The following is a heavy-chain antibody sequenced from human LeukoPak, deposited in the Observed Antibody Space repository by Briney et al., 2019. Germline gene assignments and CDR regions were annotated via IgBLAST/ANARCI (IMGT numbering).Heavy chain of an antibody. CDR1: GDSIPSAGYF. CDR2: IYNSGST. CDR3: ARDANDGYGGYMDV. D-gene: IGHD5-24*01. J-gene: IGHJ6*03. V-gene: IGHV4-31*03. Sequence: PSETLSLTCTVSGDSIPSAGYFWNWIRQHPGKGLEWIGYIYNSGSTSYNPSLKSRISIPIDTSKNQFSLRLSSVTAADTAVYYCARDANDGYGGYMDVWGQGTTVTVSS.